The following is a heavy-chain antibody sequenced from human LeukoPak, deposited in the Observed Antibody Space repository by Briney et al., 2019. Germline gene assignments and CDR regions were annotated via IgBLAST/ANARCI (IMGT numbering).Heavy chain of an antibody. D-gene: IGHD2-15*01. CDR2: ISWDESTT. Sequence: GGSLRLSSAASGLSIGDNSMHWVRQAPGKGLEWVSLISWDESTTYYSDSVKGRFTVSRDSSKNSLYLQMNSLRTEDTALYYCARGPNRWWVVSRNWGMDVWGQGTTVTVSS. V-gene: IGHV3-43*01. CDR1: GLSIGDNS. J-gene: IGHJ6*02. CDR3: ARGPNRWWVVSRNWGMDV.